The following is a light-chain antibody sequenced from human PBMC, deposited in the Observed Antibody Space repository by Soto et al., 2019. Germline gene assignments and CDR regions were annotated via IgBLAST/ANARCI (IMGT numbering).Light chain of an antibody. CDR1: SSNIGAGYD. Sequence: QSVLTQPPSVSGAPGQRVTISCTGSSSNIGAGYDVHWYQQLPGTAPKLLIYGNSNRPSGVPDRFSGSKSGTSAYLAITGLHAEDEADYYCQSYDSSLSGVVFGGGTKLTVL. CDR3: QSYDSSLSGVV. V-gene: IGLV1-40*01. CDR2: GNS. J-gene: IGLJ2*01.